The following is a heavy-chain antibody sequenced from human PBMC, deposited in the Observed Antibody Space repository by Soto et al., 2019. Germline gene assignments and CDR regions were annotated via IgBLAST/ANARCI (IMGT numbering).Heavy chain of an antibody. Sequence: PSETLSLTCTVSGGSISSSSYYWGWIRQPPGKGLEWIGSIYYSGSTYYNPSLKSRVTISVDTSKNQFSLKLSSVTAADTAVYYCARHEAARPNKYGMDVWGKGTTVTVSS. CDR3: ARHEAARPNKYGMDV. D-gene: IGHD6-6*01. CDR2: IYYSGST. V-gene: IGHV4-39*01. CDR1: GGSISSSSYY. J-gene: IGHJ6*04.